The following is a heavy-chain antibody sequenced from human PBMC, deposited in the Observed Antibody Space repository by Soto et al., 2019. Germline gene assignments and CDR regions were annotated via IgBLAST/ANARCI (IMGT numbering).Heavy chain of an antibody. CDR2: VNTYNGNP. CDR1: GYTFTNYA. J-gene: IGHJ4*02. D-gene: IGHD6-6*01. V-gene: IGHV1-18*01. CDR3: ARDSQYSTDWQRFDS. Sequence: QVQLVQSGVDVKKPGASVKVSCKASGYTFTNYAISWVRQAPGRGLEWMGWVNTYNGNPNYAQIFQGRVTMTTDTSTGTAYMELRSLKSDDSAVYYCARDSQYSTDWQRFDSWGQGTLVTSPQ.